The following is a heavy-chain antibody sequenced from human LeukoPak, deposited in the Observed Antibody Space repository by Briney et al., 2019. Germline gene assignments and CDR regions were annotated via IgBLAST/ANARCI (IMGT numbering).Heavy chain of an antibody. CDR2: IRGDENEI. CDR1: GFNFSSHW. J-gene: IGHJ4*02. V-gene: IGHV3-74*01. CDR3: ARGHVPGSTRHWDF. Sequence: GGSLRLSCEASGFNFSSHWMHLVRQGTGQGLVWVARIRGDENEIDYADSVKGRFTISRDNAKNTLYLQMNSLRVEDTAVYFCARGHVPGSTRHWDFWGQGTLVTVSS. D-gene: IGHD3-10*01.